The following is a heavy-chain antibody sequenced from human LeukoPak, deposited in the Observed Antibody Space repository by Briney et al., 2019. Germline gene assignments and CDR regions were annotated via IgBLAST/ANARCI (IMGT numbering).Heavy chain of an antibody. V-gene: IGHV4-31*03. CDR3: AREPRGVLRYFDWLPAEGAFDI. CDR2: IYYSGNT. Sequence: SQTLSLTCTVSGTSISSGAYSWSWVRQHPGKGLEWIAYIYYSGNTYYNPSLKRRVTISVDTSKNQFSLKLSSVTAADTAVYYCAREPRGVLRYFDWLPAEGAFDIWGQGTMVTVSS. J-gene: IGHJ3*02. CDR1: GTSISSGAYS. D-gene: IGHD3-9*01.